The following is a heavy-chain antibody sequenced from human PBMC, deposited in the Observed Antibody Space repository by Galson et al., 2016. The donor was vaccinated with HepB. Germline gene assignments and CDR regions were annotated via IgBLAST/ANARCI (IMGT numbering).Heavy chain of an antibody. Sequence: SVKVSCKASGYTFTNYGISWLRQAPGQGLEWMGWINAYNGDTNYAQNVQGRVTMTTDTSTSTTDMELRSMRSDETAVYYCAGERGDIVVVPGAINPSYYYYMDVWGKGTTVTVSS. CDR2: INAYNGDT. D-gene: IGHD2-2*02. V-gene: IGHV1-18*04. J-gene: IGHJ6*03. CDR1: GYTFTNYG. CDR3: AGERGDIVVVPGAINPSYYYYMDV.